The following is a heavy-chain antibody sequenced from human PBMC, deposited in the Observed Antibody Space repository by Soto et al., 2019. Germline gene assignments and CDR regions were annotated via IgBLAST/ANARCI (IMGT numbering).Heavy chain of an antibody. D-gene: IGHD6-13*01. V-gene: IGHV1-8*01. Sequence: AASVKVSCKASGYTFTSYDINWVRQATGQGLEWMGWMNPNGGNTGYAQKFQGRVTMTRNTSISTAYMELSSLRSEDTAVYYCARVLQGSSWYEGNWFDPWGQGTLVTVSS. CDR1: GYTFTSYD. CDR2: MNPNGGNT. J-gene: IGHJ5*02. CDR3: ARVLQGSSWYEGNWFDP.